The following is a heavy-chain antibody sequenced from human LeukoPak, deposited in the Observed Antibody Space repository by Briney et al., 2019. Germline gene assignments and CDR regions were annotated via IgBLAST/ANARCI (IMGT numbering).Heavy chain of an antibody. CDR3: VREYSSANRAGY. V-gene: IGHV3-48*04. Sequence: GGSLRLSCVASGFTFSTYSMNWVRKAPGKGLEWVSFISSSSSTIYYADSVKGRFTISRDNTRHSLYLQMNSLRTEDTAVYYCVREYSSANRAGYWGQGTLVTVSS. CDR2: ISSSSSTI. J-gene: IGHJ4*02. D-gene: IGHD5-12*01. CDR1: GFTFSTYS.